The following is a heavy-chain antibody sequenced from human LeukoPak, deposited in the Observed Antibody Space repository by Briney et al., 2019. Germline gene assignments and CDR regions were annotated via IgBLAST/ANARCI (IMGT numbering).Heavy chain of an antibody. J-gene: IGHJ5*02. CDR2: IRYDGSKK. CDR3: ANSGWSPKA. CDR1: GFTFSSYG. D-gene: IGHD6-19*01. V-gene: IGHV3-30*02. Sequence: GGSLRLSCAASGFTFSSYGMHWVRQAPGKGLEWVAFIRYDGSKKYYADSVEGRFTISRDNSKNTLYLQMNSLRAEDTAVYSCANSGWSPKAWGQGTLVTVSS.